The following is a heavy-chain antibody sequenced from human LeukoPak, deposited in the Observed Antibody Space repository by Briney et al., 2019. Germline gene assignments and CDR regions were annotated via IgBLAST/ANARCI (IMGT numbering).Heavy chain of an antibody. V-gene: IGHV4-61*02. CDR3: ARTYYYDSSGYYSPKFDY. CDR2: IYTSGST. CDR1: GGSISSGSYY. D-gene: IGHD3-22*01. J-gene: IGHJ4*02. Sequence: PSQTLSLTCTVSGGSISSGSYYWSWIRQPAGKGLEWIGRIYTSGSTNYNPSLKSRVTISVDTSKNQFSLKLSSVTAADTAVYYCARTYYYDSSGYYSPKFDYWGQGTLVTVSS.